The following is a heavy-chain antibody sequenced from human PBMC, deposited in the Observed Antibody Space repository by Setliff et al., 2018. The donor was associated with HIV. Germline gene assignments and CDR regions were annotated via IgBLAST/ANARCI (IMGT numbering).Heavy chain of an antibody. V-gene: IGHV1-69*10. D-gene: IGHD6-19*01. CDR2: IIPILGIA. CDR1: GGTFSSYA. CDR3: AREYHVGTEGPRLANYFDF. J-gene: IGHJ4*02. Sequence: RASVKVSCKASGGTFSSYAISWVRQAPGQGLEWMGGIIPILGIANYAQKFQGRVTMTRDMSTSTVYMELSSLSSEDTAIYYCAREYHVGTEGPRLANYFDFWGQGTLVTVSS.